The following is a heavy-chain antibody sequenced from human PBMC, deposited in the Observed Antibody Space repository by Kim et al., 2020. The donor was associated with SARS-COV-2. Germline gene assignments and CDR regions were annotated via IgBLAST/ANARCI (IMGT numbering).Heavy chain of an antibody. CDR3: ATSHPSSSRTYYYYGMDV. J-gene: IGHJ6*02. CDR1: GYTLTELS. CDR2: FDPEDGET. D-gene: IGHD6-13*01. V-gene: IGHV1-24*01. Sequence: ASVKVSCKVSGYTLTELSMHWVRQAPGKGLEWMGGFDPEDGETIYAQKFQGRVTMTEDTSTDTAYMELSSLRSEDTAVYYCATSHPSSSRTYYYYGMDVWGQGTTVTVSS.